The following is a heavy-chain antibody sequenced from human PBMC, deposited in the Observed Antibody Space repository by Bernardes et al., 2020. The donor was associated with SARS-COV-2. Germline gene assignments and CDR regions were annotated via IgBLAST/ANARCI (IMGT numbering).Heavy chain of an antibody. Sequence: GGSLRPSCVASGFTFSDYSMNWVRQAPGKGLEWVLSISRSSSYIYNADSVKGRFTISRDNAKNSLYLQMNSLKAEDTAVYYCAGEEMATIFGAWGYWGQGTLVTVSA. CDR1: GFTFSDYS. D-gene: IGHD3-10*02. J-gene: IGHJ4*02. CDR2: ISRSSSYI. CDR3: AGEEMATIFGAWGY. V-gene: IGHV3-21*01.